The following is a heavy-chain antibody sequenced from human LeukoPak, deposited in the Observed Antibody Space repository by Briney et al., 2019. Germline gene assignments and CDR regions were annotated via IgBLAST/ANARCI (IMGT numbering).Heavy chain of an antibody. D-gene: IGHD3-9*01. CDR3: ARQNYDILTGYPHWFDP. CDR2: ISGNGGST. V-gene: IGHV3-23*01. Sequence: QSGGSLRLSCAASGFTFSSYAMSWVRQAPGKGLEWVSAISGNGGSTYYADSVKGRFTISRDNSKNTLYLQMNSLRAEDTAVYYCARQNYDILTGYPHWFDPWGQGTLVTVSS. CDR1: GFTFSSYA. J-gene: IGHJ5*02.